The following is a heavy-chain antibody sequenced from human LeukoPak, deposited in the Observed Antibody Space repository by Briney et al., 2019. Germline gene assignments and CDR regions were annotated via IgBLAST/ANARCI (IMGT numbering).Heavy chain of an antibody. V-gene: IGHV3-43*02. D-gene: IGHD3-22*01. Sequence: PGGSLRLSCAASGFTFDDYAMHWVRQAPGKGLEWVSLISGDGGSTYYADSVKGGFTISRYNIKNSLYLQMNSLRTEDTALYYCAKDYYDSSGYMVHFDYWGQGTLVTVSS. J-gene: IGHJ4*02. CDR3: AKDYYDSSGYMVHFDY. CDR1: GFTFDDYA. CDR2: ISGDGGST.